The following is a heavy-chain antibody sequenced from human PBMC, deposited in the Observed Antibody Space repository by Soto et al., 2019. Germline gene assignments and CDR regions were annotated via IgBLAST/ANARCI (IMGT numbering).Heavy chain of an antibody. Sequence: PGESLKISCAGSGFTFGSYWMSWVRQAPGQGLEWVANIKQDGSEKYYVDSVKGRFTISRDNANNSLYLQMNSLRAEDTAVYYCARPVGINWSLPRFGMAVWGQGTTATVSS. D-gene: IGHD1-1*01. CDR1: GFTFGSYW. V-gene: IGHV3-7*01. CDR3: ARPVGINWSLPRFGMAV. CDR2: IKQDGSEK. J-gene: IGHJ6*02.